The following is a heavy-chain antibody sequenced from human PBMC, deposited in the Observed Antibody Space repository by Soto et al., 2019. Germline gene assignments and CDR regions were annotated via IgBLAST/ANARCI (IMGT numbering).Heavy chain of an antibody. CDR2: IYYTGGT. V-gene: IGHV4-59*01. D-gene: IGHD3-3*02. CDR1: GVTIRGYY. Sequence: SETLSLTCNVSGVTIRGYYWNWIRQPPGKTLEWIGSIYYTGGTNYNPSLKSRVTISVDTSKNHFSLKFNSLTAADTAVYYCARGTRRTIASPGSGGQGTLVTVAS. CDR3: ARGTRRTIASPGS. J-gene: IGHJ4*02.